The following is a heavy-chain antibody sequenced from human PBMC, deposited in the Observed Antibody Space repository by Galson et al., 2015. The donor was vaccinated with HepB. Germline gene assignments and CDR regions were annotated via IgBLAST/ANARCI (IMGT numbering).Heavy chain of an antibody. V-gene: IGHV3-64D*06. CDR3: VKDYCSSTSCYASLYY. CDR1: GFTFSSYA. D-gene: IGHD2-2*01. J-gene: IGHJ4*02. Sequence: SLRLSCAASGFTFSSYAMHWVRQAPGKGLEYVSAISSNGGSTYYADSVKGRFTISRDNSKNTLYLQMSSLRAEDTAVYYCVKDYCSSTSCYASLYYWGQGTLVTVSS. CDR2: ISSNGGST.